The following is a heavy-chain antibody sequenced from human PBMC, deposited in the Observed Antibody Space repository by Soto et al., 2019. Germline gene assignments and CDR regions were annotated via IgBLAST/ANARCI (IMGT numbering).Heavy chain of an antibody. CDR2: ISSTSSTI. Sequence: EVQLVESGGGLVQPGGSLRLSCAASGFSFSSYSMNWVRQAPGKGLEWISYISSTSSTIYYADSVNGRFTISRDNGKNSLYLQMNSLRAEDTAVYYCARVWGKGGWGQGTLVTVSS. CDR3: ARVWGKGG. J-gene: IGHJ4*02. CDR1: GFSFSSYS. V-gene: IGHV3-48*01. D-gene: IGHD3-16*01.